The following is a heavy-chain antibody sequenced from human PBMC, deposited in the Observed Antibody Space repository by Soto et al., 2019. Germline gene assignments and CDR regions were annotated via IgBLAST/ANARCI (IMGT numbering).Heavy chain of an antibody. CDR3: ARDLWGYCGTDCYPLDV. J-gene: IGHJ6*02. CDR1: GGSISSSNW. CDR2: LYNTGST. Sequence: PSETLSLTCTVSGGSISSSNWWGWIRQPPGKGLEWIGYLYNTGSTIYNPSLESRVTISVDTSKNQFSLKLNSVTAADTAVYYCARDLWGYCGTDCYPLDVWGPGTTVTVSS. D-gene: IGHD2-21*02. V-gene: IGHV4-61*01.